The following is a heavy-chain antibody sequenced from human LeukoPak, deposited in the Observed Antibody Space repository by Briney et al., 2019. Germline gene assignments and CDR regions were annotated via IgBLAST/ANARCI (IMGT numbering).Heavy chain of an antibody. Sequence: GGSLRLSCAASGFTFSSYWMSWVRQAPGKGLEWEANIKQDGSEKYYVDSVKGRFTISRDNAKNSLYLQMNSLRAEDTAVYYCARDIVVVPAAPFDPWGQGTLVTVSS. CDR1: GFTFSSYW. D-gene: IGHD2-2*01. CDR3: ARDIVVVPAAPFDP. J-gene: IGHJ5*02. CDR2: IKQDGSEK. V-gene: IGHV3-7*01.